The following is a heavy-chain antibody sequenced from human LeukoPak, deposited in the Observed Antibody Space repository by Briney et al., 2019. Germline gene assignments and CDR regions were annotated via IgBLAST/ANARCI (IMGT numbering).Heavy chain of an antibody. CDR1: GVTFSSYG. Sequence: HPGGSLRLSCAASGVTFSSYGMHWVRQAPGKGLEWVALISSDGNDKLYGDSVKGRFTISRDDSKSTLYLQMNSLRAEDTAVYYCARDSSSTLWGQGTLVTVSS. CDR3: ARDSSSTL. CDR2: ISSDGNDK. V-gene: IGHV3-30*03. J-gene: IGHJ4*02.